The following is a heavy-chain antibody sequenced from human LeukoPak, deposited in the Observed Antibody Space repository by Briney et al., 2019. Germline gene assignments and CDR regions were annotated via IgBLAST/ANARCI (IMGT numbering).Heavy chain of an antibody. D-gene: IGHD1-26*01. CDR2: MNPNSDNT. J-gene: IGHJ6*03. V-gene: IGHV1-8*01. Sequence: ASVKVSCKASGYTFTSYDINWVRQATGQGLEWMGWMNPNSDNTGYAQKFQGRVTMTRNTSISTAYMELSSLRSEDTAVYYCARVGGTARYGYYYYYMDVWGKGTTVTISS. CDR1: GYTFTSYD. CDR3: ARVGGTARYGYYYYYMDV.